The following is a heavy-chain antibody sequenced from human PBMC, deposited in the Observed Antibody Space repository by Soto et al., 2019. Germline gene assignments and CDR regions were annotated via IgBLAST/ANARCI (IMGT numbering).Heavy chain of an antibody. CDR1: GGSISSYY. D-gene: IGHD3-22*01. J-gene: IGHJ4*02. Sequence: SETLSLTCTVSGGSISSYYWSWIRQPPGKGLEWIGYIYYSGSTNYNPSLKSRVTISVDTSKNQFSLKLSSVTAADTAVYYCARAPPLDYYYDSSGYYPDYFDYWGQGTLVTVSS. CDR2: IYYSGST. CDR3: ARAPPLDYYYDSSGYYPDYFDY. V-gene: IGHV4-59*01.